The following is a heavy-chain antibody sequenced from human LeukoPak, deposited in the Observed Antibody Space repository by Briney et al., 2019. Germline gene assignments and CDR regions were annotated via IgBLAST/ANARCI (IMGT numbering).Heavy chain of an antibody. CDR1: GYTFTSYY. CDR2: INPNSGGT. Sequence: GASVKVSCKASGYTFTSYYMHWVRQAPGQGLEWMGWINPNSGGTNYAQKFQGRVTMTRDTSISTAYMELSRLRSDDTAVYYYARFRATTEPHFDYWGQGTLVTVSS. D-gene: IGHD1-26*01. CDR3: ARFRATTEPHFDY. J-gene: IGHJ4*02. V-gene: IGHV1-2*02.